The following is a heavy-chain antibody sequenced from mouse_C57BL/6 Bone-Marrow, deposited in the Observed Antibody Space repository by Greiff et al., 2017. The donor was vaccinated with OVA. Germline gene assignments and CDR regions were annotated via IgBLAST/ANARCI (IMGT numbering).Heavy chain of an antibody. V-gene: IGHV5-6*01. CDR3: ARQDGYSWFAY. CDR1: GFTFSSYG. CDR2: IRSGGSYT. J-gene: IGHJ3*01. Sequence: EVQLVESGGDLVKPGGSLKLSCAATGFTFSSYGMSWVRQTPDKRLEWVATIRSGGSYTYYPDSVKGRFTISRDNAKTTRYLQMSSLKSEDTAMYYCARQDGYSWFAYWGQGTPVTVSA. D-gene: IGHD2-3*01.